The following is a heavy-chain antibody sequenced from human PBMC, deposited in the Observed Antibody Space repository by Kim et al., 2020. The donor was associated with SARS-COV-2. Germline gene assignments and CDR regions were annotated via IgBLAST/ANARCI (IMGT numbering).Heavy chain of an antibody. CDR1: GYRFTKYW. J-gene: IGHJ5*02. D-gene: IGHD2-15*01. Sequence: GESLKISCKGSGYRFTKYWIGWVRQMPGKGLEWVAIIYPDDSDTRYSPSFQGQVTISADRSISTAYLQWTSLKASDTAMYYCAKTYCRGGDCYYVWFDHWGQGTLVPVSS. V-gene: IGHV5-51*01. CDR3: AKTYCRGGDCYYVWFDH. CDR2: IYPDDSDT.